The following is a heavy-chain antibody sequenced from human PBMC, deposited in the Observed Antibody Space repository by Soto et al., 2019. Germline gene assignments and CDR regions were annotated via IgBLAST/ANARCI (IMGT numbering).Heavy chain of an antibody. CDR1: GYSFTSYW. V-gene: IGHV5-51*01. D-gene: IGHD6-13*01. J-gene: IGHJ4*02. CDR2: IYPGESDT. CDR3: ARLMGYGSSWYYFDS. Sequence: PGESRKISCKGSGYSFTSYWIGGVRQMPGKGMERMGIIYPGESDTRYSPSFQGQVTISADKSISTAYLQWSSPKASDTAMYYCARLMGYGSSWYYFDSWRPGTLVTVFS.